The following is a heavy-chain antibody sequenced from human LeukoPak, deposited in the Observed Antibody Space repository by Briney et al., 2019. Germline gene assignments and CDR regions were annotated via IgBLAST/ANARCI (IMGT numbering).Heavy chain of an antibody. CDR3: ARGPIYPKSGDYPNYYFDY. V-gene: IGHV1-8*01. J-gene: IGHJ4*02. D-gene: IGHD1-26*01. Sequence: ASVKVSCKASGYTFTDYDINWVRQATGQGLEWMGWMNPNSGVTGYAQKFQGRVSTTRDTSVSTAYMELSSLRSEDTAVYFCARGPIYPKSGDYPNYYFDYWGQGTLVTVSS. CDR1: GYTFTDYD. CDR2: MNPNSGVT.